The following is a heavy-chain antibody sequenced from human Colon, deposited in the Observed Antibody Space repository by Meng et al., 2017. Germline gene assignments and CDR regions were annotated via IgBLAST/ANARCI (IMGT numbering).Heavy chain of an antibody. CDR2: FHFTGST. D-gene: IGHD3-9*01. V-gene: IGHV4-39*07. J-gene: IGHJ5*02. Sequence: QLQAHESGPGLLKPSETLSLTCTVSGGSMSSGTNSWGWIRQPPGKGLEWIGTFHFTGSTYYNPSLKSRVTISADTAKNQFSLKLTSVTAADTAVYYCARQPTGYPNWFDPWGQGILVTVSS. CDR3: ARQPTGYPNWFDP. CDR1: GGSMSSGTNS.